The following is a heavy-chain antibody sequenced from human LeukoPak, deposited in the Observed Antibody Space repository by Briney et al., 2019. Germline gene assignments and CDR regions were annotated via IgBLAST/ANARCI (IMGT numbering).Heavy chain of an antibody. CDR1: GFTFRDYA. J-gene: IGHJ6*03. CDR2: ISGGGGYT. D-gene: IGHD4-17*01. CDR3: AKGFGDYVEGYYFYYMDV. V-gene: IGHV3-23*01. Sequence: GGSLRLSCATSGFTFRDYAMTWVRQAPGKGLEGVSAISGGGGYTYYADSVKGRFTISRDNTENTLHLQMNSLRAEDTATYYCAKGFGDYVEGYYFYYMDVWGKGATVTVSS.